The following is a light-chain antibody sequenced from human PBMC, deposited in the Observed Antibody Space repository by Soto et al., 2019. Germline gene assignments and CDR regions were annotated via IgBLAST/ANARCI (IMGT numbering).Light chain of an antibody. CDR1: QGIGSA. J-gene: IGKJ4*01. V-gene: IGKV1-13*02. CDR3: QNFRSSAIS. Sequence: AIQLTQSPSSLSSSVGDRVSITCRASQGIGSALAWYQLKPGAAPTLLIYDASTLESGVPSRFSSSRSAADFSLTISSLQPEDFATYYCQNFRSSAISFGGGTKVEIK. CDR2: DAS.